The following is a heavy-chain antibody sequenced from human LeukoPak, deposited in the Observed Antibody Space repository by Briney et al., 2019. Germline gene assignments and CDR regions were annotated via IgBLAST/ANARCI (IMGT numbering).Heavy chain of an antibody. Sequence: SETLSLTCAVYGGSFSGYYWSWIRQPPGKGLEWIGEINHSGSTNYNPSLKSRVTISVDTSKNQFSLKLSSVTAADTAVYYCAGGSPVITMVRGVQSNWFDPWGQGTLVTVSS. V-gene: IGHV4-34*01. J-gene: IGHJ5*02. CDR3: AGGSPVITMVRGVQSNWFDP. CDR1: GGSFSGYY. CDR2: INHSGST. D-gene: IGHD3-10*01.